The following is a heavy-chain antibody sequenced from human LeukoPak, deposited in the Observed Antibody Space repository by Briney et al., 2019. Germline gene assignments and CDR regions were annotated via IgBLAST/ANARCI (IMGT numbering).Heavy chain of an antibody. J-gene: IGHJ3*02. CDR2: INPNSGGT. Sequence: ASVKVSCKASGYTFTGYYMHWVRQAPGQGLEWMGWINPNSGGTNYAQKFQGRVTMTRDTSISTAYMELRSLRSDDTAVYYCARLRITMIVVEAFDIWGQGTMVTVSS. CDR3: ARLRITMIVVEAFDI. V-gene: IGHV1-2*02. D-gene: IGHD3-22*01. CDR1: GYTFTGYY.